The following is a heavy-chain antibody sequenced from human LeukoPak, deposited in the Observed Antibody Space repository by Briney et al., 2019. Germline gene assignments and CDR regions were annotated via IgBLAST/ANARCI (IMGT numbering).Heavy chain of an antibody. J-gene: IGHJ5*02. CDR3: ASPRVVDP. CDR2: ISYDGSNK. D-gene: IGHD2-15*01. CDR1: GFTFSSYA. Sequence: GGSLRLSCAASGFTFSSYAMHWVRQAPGKGLEWVAVISYDGSNKYYADSVKGRFTISRDNSKNTLYLQMNSLRAEDTAVYYCASPRVVDPWGQGTLVTVSS. V-gene: IGHV3-30-3*01.